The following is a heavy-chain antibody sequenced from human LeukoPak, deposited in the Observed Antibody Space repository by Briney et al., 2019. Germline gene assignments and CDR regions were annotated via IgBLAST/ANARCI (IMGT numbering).Heavy chain of an antibody. V-gene: IGHV3-21*01. J-gene: IGHJ6*03. Sequence: GGSLRLSCAASGFTFSSYSMNWVRQAPGKGLEWVSSISSSSSYIYYADSVKGRFTISRDNAKNSLYLQMKSLRAAATAVYYCASSRYTVTTSGYYYYYMDVWGKGTTVTVSS. CDR2: ISSSSSYI. CDR1: GFTFSSYS. CDR3: ASSRYTVTTSGYYYYYMDV. D-gene: IGHD4-17*01.